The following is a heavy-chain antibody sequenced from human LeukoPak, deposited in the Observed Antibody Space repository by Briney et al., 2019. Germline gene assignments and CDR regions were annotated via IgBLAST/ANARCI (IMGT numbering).Heavy chain of an antibody. Sequence: PSETLSLTRTVSGYSISSGYYWGWIRQPPGKGLEWIGSIYHSGSTYYNPSLKSRVTISVDTSKNQFSLKLSSVTAADTAVYYCARDTPHLTDTAMVTYYYYYYMDVWGKGTTVTVSS. V-gene: IGHV4-38-2*02. J-gene: IGHJ6*03. CDR3: ARDTPHLTDTAMVTYYYYYYMDV. D-gene: IGHD5-18*01. CDR2: IYHSGST. CDR1: GYSISSGYY.